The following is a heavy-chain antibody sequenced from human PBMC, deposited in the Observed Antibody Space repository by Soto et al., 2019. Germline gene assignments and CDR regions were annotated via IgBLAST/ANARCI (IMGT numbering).Heavy chain of an antibody. D-gene: IGHD2-21*02. CDR1: GFTFSSYA. J-gene: IGHJ4*02. CDR2: ISVSGDST. CDR3: AKIFRYGDPEY. V-gene: IGHV3-23*01. Sequence: GGSLRLSCAASGFTFSSYAMSWVRQAPGKGLEWVSGISVSGDSTYYAGSVKGRFTISRDNSKSTLHLQMNSLRAEDTAVYYCAKIFRYGDPEYWGQGALVTVSS.